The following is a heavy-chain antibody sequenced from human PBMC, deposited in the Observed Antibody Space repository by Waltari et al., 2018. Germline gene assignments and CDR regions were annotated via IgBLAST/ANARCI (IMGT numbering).Heavy chain of an antibody. Sequence: QVQLVESGGGVVQPGRSLRLSCAASGFTFSSYGMHWVRQAPGKGLEWVAVISYDGSNKYYADSVKGRFTISRDNSKNTLYLQMNSLRAEDTAVYYCAKETWTTVTPYYYYMDVWGKGTTVTISS. CDR2: ISYDGSNK. D-gene: IGHD4-17*01. CDR3: AKETWTTVTPYYYYMDV. J-gene: IGHJ6*03. V-gene: IGHV3-30*18. CDR1: GFTFSSYG.